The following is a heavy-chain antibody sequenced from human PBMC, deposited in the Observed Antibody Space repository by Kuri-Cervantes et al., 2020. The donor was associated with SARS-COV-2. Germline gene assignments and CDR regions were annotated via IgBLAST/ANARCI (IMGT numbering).Heavy chain of an antibody. CDR1: GGSVSTLSDN. Sequence: SETLSLTCTVSGGSVSTLSDNWSWLRQSPGEGLEWIGHIHSGASTTYNPSLKSRATISADTSKNQFSLKLSSVTAADTAVYYCARLKAGQFDYWGQGTLVTVSS. CDR2: IHSGAST. CDR3: ARLKAGQFDY. J-gene: IGHJ4*02. V-gene: IGHV4-61*01.